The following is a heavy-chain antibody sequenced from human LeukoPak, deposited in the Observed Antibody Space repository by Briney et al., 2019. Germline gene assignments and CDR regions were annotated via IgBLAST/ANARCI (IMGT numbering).Heavy chain of an antibody. D-gene: IGHD3-22*01. CDR2: INHSGST. CDR3: ARGVVIDY. J-gene: IGHJ4*02. V-gene: IGHV4-34*01. CDR1: GGSFSGYY. Sequence: SETLSLTCAVYGGSFSGYYWSWIRQPPGKGLEWIGEINHSGSTNYNPSLKSRVTISVDTSKNQFSLKLSSVTAADTAVYYCARGVVIDYWGQGTLVTVSS.